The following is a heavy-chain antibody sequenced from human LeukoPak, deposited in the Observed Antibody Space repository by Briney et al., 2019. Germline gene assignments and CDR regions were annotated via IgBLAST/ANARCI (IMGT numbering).Heavy chain of an antibody. D-gene: IGHD3-3*01. CDR1: GGTFSSYA. CDR3: ARGGGGRFLEVDFDY. Sequence: SVKVSCRASGGTFSSYAISWVRQAPGQGLEWMGGIIPIFGTANYAQKFQGRVTITADESTSTAYMELSSLRSEDTAVYYCARGGGGRFLEVDFDYWGQGTLVTVSS. V-gene: IGHV1-69*13. J-gene: IGHJ4*02. CDR2: IIPIFGTA.